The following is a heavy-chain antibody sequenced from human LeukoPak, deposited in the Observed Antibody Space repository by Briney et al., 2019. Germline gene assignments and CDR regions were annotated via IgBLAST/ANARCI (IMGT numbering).Heavy chain of an antibody. CDR1: GFTFGDYA. J-gene: IGHJ4*02. Sequence: GGSLRLSCTASGFTFGDYAMSWVRQAPGKGLEWVGFIRSKVYGGTTEYAASVKGRFTISRHDSRSIAYLQTNSLKTEDTAVYYCTREYYYDSSGYSPPDYWGQGTLVTVSS. CDR3: TREYYYDSSGYSPPDY. D-gene: IGHD3-22*01. CDR2: IRSKVYGGTT. V-gene: IGHV3-49*04.